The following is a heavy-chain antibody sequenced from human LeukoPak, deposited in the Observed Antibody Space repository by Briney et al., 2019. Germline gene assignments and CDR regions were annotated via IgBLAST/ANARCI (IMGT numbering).Heavy chain of an antibody. Sequence: AGGPLRLSCAASGFTFSSYGMHWARQAPGKGLEWVAVIWYDGSNKYYADSVKGRFTISRDNSKNTLYLQMDSLRAEDTAVYYCAKWDSSGWYRGYYFDYWGQGTLVTVSS. CDR3: AKWDSSGWYRGYYFDY. D-gene: IGHD6-19*01. CDR1: GFTFSSYG. J-gene: IGHJ4*02. V-gene: IGHV3-33*06. CDR2: IWYDGSNK.